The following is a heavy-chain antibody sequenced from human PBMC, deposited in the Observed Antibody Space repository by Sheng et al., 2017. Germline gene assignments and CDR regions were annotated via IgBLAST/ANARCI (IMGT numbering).Heavy chain of an antibody. Sequence: QVQLVESGGGVVQPGRSLRLSCAASGFTFSNYGMHWVRQAPGKGLEWVAGIWFDGSNKYYADSVKGRFTISRDNSKNTLYLQMNNLRAEDTAVYYCARSAVTIGYYFYGLDVWGQGTTGHRLL. D-gene: IGHD4-17*01. CDR3: ARSAVTIGYYFYGLDV. V-gene: IGHV3-33*01. CDR1: GFTFSNYG. J-gene: IGHJ6*02. CDR2: IWFDGSNK.